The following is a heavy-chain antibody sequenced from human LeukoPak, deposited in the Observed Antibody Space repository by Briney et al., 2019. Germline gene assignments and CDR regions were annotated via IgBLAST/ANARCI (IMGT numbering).Heavy chain of an antibody. V-gene: IGHV1-69*13. CDR1: GGTFSSYA. CDR2: IIPIFGTA. CDR3: ARSNYDFWSGPPLDY. J-gene: IGHJ4*02. Sequence: ASVKVSCKASGGTFSSYAISWVRQAPGQGLEWMGGIIPIFGTANYAQKFQGRVTITADESTSTAYMELSSLRSGDTAVYYCARSNYDFWSGPPLDYWGQGTLVTVSS. D-gene: IGHD3-3*01.